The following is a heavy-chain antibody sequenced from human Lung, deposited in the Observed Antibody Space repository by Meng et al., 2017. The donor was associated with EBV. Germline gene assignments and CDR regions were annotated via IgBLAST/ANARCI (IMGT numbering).Heavy chain of an antibody. D-gene: IGHD2-2*01. CDR3: ARGGTSSAPFDY. Sequence: QVQRQESGPGRVKPSDTLSLTCTVSGGSITSGSYYWSWIRQPPGRGLEWIGYIHYSGSTSYNPSLKSRVTLSMDTSKNQFSLKLNSVTAADTAKYYCARGGTSSAPFDYWGQGTLVTVSS. CDR1: GGSITSGSYY. J-gene: IGHJ4*02. V-gene: IGHV4-61*01. CDR2: IHYSGST.